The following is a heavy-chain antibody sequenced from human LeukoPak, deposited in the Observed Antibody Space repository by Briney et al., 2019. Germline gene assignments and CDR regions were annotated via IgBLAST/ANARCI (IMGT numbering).Heavy chain of an antibody. J-gene: IGHJ4*02. V-gene: IGHV3-23*01. CDR2: ISGSGGST. D-gene: IGHD2-2*01. CDR3: AKGDIVVVPAIFDY. CDR1: GFTFSSCA. Sequence: PRGSLRLSCAASGFTFSSCAMSWVRQAPGKGLEWVSAISGSGGSTYYADSVKGRFTISRDNSKNTLYLQMNSLRAEDTAVYYCAKGDIVVVPAIFDYWGQGTLVTVSS.